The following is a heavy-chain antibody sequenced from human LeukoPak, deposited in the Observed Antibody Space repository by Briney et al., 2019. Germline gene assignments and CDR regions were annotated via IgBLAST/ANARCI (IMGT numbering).Heavy chain of an antibody. CDR3: ARGYYGSGSYRDI. Sequence: GASVKVSCKASGGTFSSYAIGWVRQAPGQGLEWMGRIIPILGIANYAQKFQGRVTITADKSTSTAYMELSSLRSEGTAVYYCARGYYGSGSYRDIWGQGTMVTVSS. CDR2: IIPILGIA. J-gene: IGHJ3*02. V-gene: IGHV1-69*04. D-gene: IGHD3-10*01. CDR1: GGTFSSYA.